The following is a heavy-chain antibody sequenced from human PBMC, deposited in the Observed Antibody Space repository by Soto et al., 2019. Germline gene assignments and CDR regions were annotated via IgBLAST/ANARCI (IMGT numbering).Heavy chain of an antibody. CDR2: IYYSGST. CDR1: GGSISSYY. J-gene: IGHJ6*03. Sequence: SETLSLTCTVSGGSISSYYWSWIRQPPGKGLEWIGYIYYSGSTNYNPSLKSRVTISVDTSKNQFSLKLSSVTAADTAVYYCARSFAVSGYSLRYYYYMDVWGKGTTVTV. V-gene: IGHV4-59*01. D-gene: IGHD5-12*01. CDR3: ARSFAVSGYSLRYYYYMDV.